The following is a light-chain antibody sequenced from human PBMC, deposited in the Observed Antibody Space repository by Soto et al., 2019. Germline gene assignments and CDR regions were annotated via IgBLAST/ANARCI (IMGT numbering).Light chain of an antibody. V-gene: IGKV3-20*01. CDR1: QSVSSSY. Sequence: EIVLTQSPGTLSLSPGERATLSCRASQSVSSSYLAWYQQKPGQAPRLLIYGASSRATGIPDRFSGSGSATDFSFTISRLEPEDFAVYYGQHYGSSPYTFGQGTKLEIK. CDR3: QHYGSSPYT. CDR2: GAS. J-gene: IGKJ2*01.